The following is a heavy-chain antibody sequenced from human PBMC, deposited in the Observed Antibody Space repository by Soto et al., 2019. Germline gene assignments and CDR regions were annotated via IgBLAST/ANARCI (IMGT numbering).Heavy chain of an antibody. Sequence: QVQLVQSGAEVKKPGASVKVSCKASGYTFTSYAMHWVRQAPGQRLEWMGWINAGNGNTKYSQKFQSRVTITRDTSASTAYMELRGLRSDDTAVYYCARSIVVVTAADYWGQGTLVTVSS. CDR3: ARSIVVVTAADY. J-gene: IGHJ4*02. CDR2: INAGNGNT. D-gene: IGHD2-21*02. V-gene: IGHV1-3*01. CDR1: GYTFTSYA.